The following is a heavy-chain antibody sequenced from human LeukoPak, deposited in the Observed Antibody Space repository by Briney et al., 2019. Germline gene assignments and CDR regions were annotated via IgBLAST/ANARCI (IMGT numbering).Heavy chain of an antibody. V-gene: IGHV4-30-4*07. D-gene: IGHD3-3*01. J-gene: IGHJ4*02. CDR3: ARDFWSGYCDY. CDR2: IYYSGGT. CDR1: GGSISSGGYS. Sequence: SETLSLTCAVSGGSISSGGYSWSWIRQPPVKGLEWIGYIYYSGGTYYNPSLKSRVTISVDTSKNQFSLKLISVTADDTAIYYCARDFWSGYCDYWGQGTLVTVSS.